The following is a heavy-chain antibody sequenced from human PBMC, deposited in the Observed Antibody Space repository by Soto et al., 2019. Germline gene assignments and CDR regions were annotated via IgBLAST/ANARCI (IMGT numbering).Heavy chain of an antibody. J-gene: IGHJ4*02. CDR3: VRTSLVVAAATREDY. D-gene: IGHD2-15*01. V-gene: IGHV3-23*01. CDR1: GLTFSSYA. Sequence: PGGSLRLSYAASGLTFSSYAMSWVRQAPGKGLEWVSGISGGGGSTCYADSVKGRFTISRDNSKNTLYLQMNSLRAEDTAVYYCVRTSLVVAAATREDYWGQGTLVTVSS. CDR2: ISGGGGST.